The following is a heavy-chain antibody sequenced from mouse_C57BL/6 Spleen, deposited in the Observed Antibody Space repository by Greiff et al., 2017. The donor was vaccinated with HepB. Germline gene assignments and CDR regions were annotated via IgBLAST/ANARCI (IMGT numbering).Heavy chain of an antibody. Sequence: VQLQQSGAELAKPGASVKLSCKASGYTFTSYWMHWVKQRPGQGLEWIGYINPSSGYTKYNQKFKDKDTLTADKSSSTAYMQLSSLTYEDSAVYYCAREAYWGQGTLVTVSA. CDR3: AREAY. V-gene: IGHV1-7*01. CDR1: GYTFTSYW. J-gene: IGHJ3*01. CDR2: INPSSGYT.